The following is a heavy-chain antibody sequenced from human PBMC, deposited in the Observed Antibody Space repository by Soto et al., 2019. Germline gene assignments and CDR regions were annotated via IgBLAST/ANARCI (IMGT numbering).Heavy chain of an antibody. CDR2: MNPNSGNT. V-gene: IGHV1-8*01. CDR3: ARHRRITIFGVVNRYYFDY. CDR1: GYTFTSYD. Sequence: ASVKVSCKASGYTFTSYDINWVRQATGQGLEWMGWMNPNSGNTGYAQKSQGRVTMTRNTSISTAYMELSSLRSEDTAVYYCARHRRITIFGVVNRYYFDYWGQGTLVTVSS. J-gene: IGHJ4*02. D-gene: IGHD3-3*01.